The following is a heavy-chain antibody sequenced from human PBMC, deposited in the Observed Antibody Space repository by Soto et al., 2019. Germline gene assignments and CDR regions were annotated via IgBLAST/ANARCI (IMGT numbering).Heavy chain of an antibody. CDR1: GFTFSSYA. CDR2: ISYDGSNK. CDR3: ESEDYYYFGMDV. Sequence: GGSLRLSCAASGFTFSSYAMHWVRQAPGKGLEWVAVISYDGSNKYYADSVKGRFTISRDNSKNTLYLQMNSLRAEDTAVYYCESEDYYYFGMDVWGQGTQGTVS. J-gene: IGHJ6*02. V-gene: IGHV3-30-3*01.